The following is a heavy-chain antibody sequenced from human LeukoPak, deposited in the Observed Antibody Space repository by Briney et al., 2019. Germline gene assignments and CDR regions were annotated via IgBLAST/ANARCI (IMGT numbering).Heavy chain of an antibody. V-gene: IGHV3-30*18. Sequence: SGRSLILSCAASGFTFSSYGMHWVRQAPGKGLELVAVISYEGSNKYYADSVKGRFTISRENSKTTLYLQMNSLRAEDTAVYYCAKLLYYYGSGSSDYYGMDVWGQGTTVTVSS. CDR2: ISYEGSNK. CDR1: GFTFSSYG. CDR3: AKLLYYYGSGSSDYYGMDV. D-gene: IGHD3-10*01. J-gene: IGHJ6*02.